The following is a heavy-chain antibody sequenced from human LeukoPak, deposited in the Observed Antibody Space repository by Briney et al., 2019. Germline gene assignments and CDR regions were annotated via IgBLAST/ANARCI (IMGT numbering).Heavy chain of an antibody. V-gene: IGHV4-59*01. CDR1: GDSFHSYY. J-gene: IGHJ4*02. CDR3: ARGRYPGSGRFDC. Sequence: SETLSLTCAVSGDSFHSYYWSWIRQPPGKGLEWIGYITYSGNTDCNPSLKSRVTVSLDTSKNHFSLNLASVTAADTAVYYCARGRYPGSGRFDCWGQGTLVTDSS. CDR2: ITYSGNT. D-gene: IGHD6-19*01.